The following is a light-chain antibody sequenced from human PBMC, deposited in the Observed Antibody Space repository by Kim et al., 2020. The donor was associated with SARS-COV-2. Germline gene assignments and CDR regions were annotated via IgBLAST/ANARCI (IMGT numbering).Light chain of an antibody. CDR1: SGSIASNY. Sequence: NFMLTQPHSVSESPGKTVTISCTGSSGSIASNYVQWYQQRPGSAPTIVIYEDNQRPSGVPDRFSGSIDSSSNSASLTISGLKTEDEADYYCQSYDSSNSWVFGGGTKLTVL. CDR3: QSYDSSNSWV. J-gene: IGLJ3*02. CDR2: EDN. V-gene: IGLV6-57*02.